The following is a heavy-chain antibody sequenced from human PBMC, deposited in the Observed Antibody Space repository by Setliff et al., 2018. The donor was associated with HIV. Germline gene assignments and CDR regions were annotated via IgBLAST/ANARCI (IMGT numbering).Heavy chain of an antibody. D-gene: IGHD3-9*01. V-gene: IGHV3-23*01. CDR3: ASGGYDILTGLGH. J-gene: IGHJ4*02. Sequence: GGSLRLSCAASGFTFSSSAMSWVRQAPGKGLEWISSISGSGGSTYYAHSVKGRFATSRDNSKNSLYRQMNSLRGEDTAVYYCASGGYDILTGLGHWGQGTLVTVSS. CDR2: ISGSGGST. CDR1: GFTFSSSA.